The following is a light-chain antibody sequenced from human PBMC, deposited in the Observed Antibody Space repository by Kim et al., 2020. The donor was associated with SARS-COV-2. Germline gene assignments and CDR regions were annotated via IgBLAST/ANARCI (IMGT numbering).Light chain of an antibody. J-gene: IGLJ3*02. CDR3: QVWDSSSDHHV. CDR1: NIGSKS. CDR2: CDS. Sequence: AQGKTVWITGRGNNIGSKSVHWYQQLPGQAPVLVIYCDSERPSGIPERFSGSSSGNSATLTISRVEAEDEADYYCQVWDSSSDHHVFGGGTQLTVL. V-gene: IGLV3-21*04.